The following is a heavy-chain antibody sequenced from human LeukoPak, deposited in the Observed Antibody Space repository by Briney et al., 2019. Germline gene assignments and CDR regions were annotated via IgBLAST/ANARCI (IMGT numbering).Heavy chain of an antibody. D-gene: IGHD6-19*01. V-gene: IGHV1-18*01. J-gene: IGHJ6*02. CDR1: GYTFTTYG. CDR2: IKTYNGDT. Sequence: ASVKVSCRASGYTFTTYGINWVRQAPGQVVEWMGWIKTYNGDTNSAQKFQDRIIMSTDESTGTAYMELRSLRSDDTAVYYCAKDGGQQWLTNYYSYGMDVCGQGTSVIVSS. CDR3: AKDGGQQWLTNYYSYGMDV.